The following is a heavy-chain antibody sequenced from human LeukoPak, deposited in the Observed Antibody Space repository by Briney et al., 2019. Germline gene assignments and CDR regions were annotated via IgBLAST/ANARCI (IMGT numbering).Heavy chain of an antibody. V-gene: IGHV1-69*10. CDR1: GGTFSSYA. D-gene: IGHD1-26*01. CDR2: IIPILGIA. CDR3: ARDLNSGSYWRHY. J-gene: IGHJ4*02. Sequence: GASVKVSCKASGGTFSSYAISWVRQAPGQGLEWMGGIIPILGIANYAQKFQGRVTITADKSTSTAYMELSSLRSEDTAVYYCARDLNSGSYWRHYWGQGTLVTVSS.